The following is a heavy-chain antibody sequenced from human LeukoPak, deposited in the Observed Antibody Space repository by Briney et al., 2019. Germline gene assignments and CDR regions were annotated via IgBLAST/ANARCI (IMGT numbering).Heavy chain of an antibody. CDR3: ARDGYGSGSHADY. Sequence: GASVSVSCTASGYTFTSYAMHWVRQAPGQRLEWMGWINAGNGNTKYSQKFQGRVTITRDTSASTAYMELSSLRSEDTAVYYCARDGYGSGSHADYWGQGTLVTVSS. V-gene: IGHV1-3*01. CDR1: GYTFTSYA. D-gene: IGHD3-10*01. CDR2: INAGNGNT. J-gene: IGHJ4*02.